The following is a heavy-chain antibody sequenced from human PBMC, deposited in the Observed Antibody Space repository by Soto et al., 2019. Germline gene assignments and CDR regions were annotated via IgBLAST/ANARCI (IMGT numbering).Heavy chain of an antibody. V-gene: IGHV4-4*07. D-gene: IGHD3-10*01. Sequence: LSLTFTVSGXSISSYHWSWIRQSAGKGLEWLGRFYTTGITNYNPSLKSRLSMSEDTSKNQLSLRLTSVTAADTGVYYCARAGNEYGVDVWGQGTTVTVSS. CDR2: FYTTGIT. CDR1: GXSISSYH. CDR3: ARAGNEYGVDV. J-gene: IGHJ6*02.